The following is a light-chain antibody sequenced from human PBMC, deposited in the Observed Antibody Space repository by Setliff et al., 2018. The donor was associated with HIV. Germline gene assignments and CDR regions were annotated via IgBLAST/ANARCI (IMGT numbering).Light chain of an antibody. V-gene: IGLV2-11*01. CDR3: SSYTTSSTYV. CDR1: SSDVGGYNW. CDR2: DIT. Sequence: QSVLPQPRSVSGSPGQSVTLSCTGTSSDVGGYNWVSWYQQRPGEAPKLIIYDITERPSGVPDRFSGSKSANTASLTTSGLQAEDEADYYCSSYTTSSTYVFGTGTKVTVL. J-gene: IGLJ1*01.